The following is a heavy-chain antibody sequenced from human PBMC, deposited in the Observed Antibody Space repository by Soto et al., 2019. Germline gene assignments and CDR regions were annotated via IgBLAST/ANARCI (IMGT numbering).Heavy chain of an antibody. V-gene: IGHV3-9*01. CDR1: GFTFDDYA. Sequence: GGSLRLSCAASGFTFDDYAMHWVRQAPGKGLEWVSGISWNSGSIGYADSVKGRFTISRDNAKNSLYLQMNSLRAEDTALYYCAKGLGLRGYYYYYMDVWGKGTTVTVSS. CDR2: ISWNSGSI. D-gene: IGHD4-17*01. J-gene: IGHJ6*03. CDR3: AKGLGLRGYYYYYMDV.